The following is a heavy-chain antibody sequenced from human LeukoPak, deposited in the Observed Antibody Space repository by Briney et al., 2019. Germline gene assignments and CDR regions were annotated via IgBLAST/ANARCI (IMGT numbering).Heavy chain of an antibody. V-gene: IGHV3-53*01. CDR2: IYSDNT. Sequence: GGSLRLSCTVSGFTVSSNSMSWVRQAPGKGLEWVSFIYSDNTHYSDSVKGRFTISRDNSKNTLYLQMNSLRAEDTAVYYCAKAPANYVDTAMGTFDYWGQGTLVTVSS. D-gene: IGHD5-18*01. J-gene: IGHJ4*02. CDR1: GFTVSSNS. CDR3: AKAPANYVDTAMGTFDY.